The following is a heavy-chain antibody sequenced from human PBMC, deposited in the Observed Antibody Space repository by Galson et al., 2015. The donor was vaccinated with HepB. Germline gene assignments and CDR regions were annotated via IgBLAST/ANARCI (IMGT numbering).Heavy chain of an antibody. CDR2: ISWNGGTI. CDR3: AKDRSYYYDNCDYRYFDY. V-gene: IGHV3-9*01. D-gene: IGHD3-22*01. J-gene: IGHJ4*02. CDR1: GFTFDDYG. Sequence: SLRLSCAASGFTFDDYGMHWVRQVPGKGLEWVSGISWNGGTIDYADSVKGRFTISRDNAKKSMYLQMDSLRAEDTAFYHCAKDRSYYYDNCDYRYFDYWGQGTLGTVSS.